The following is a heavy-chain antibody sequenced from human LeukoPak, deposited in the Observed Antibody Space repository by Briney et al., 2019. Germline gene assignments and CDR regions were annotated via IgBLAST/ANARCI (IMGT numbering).Heavy chain of an antibody. CDR1: GYTLTQLS. J-gene: IGHJ3*02. CDR3: ATNRQIMILGVVIMPAFDI. Sequence: ASVKVSCKVSGYTLTQLSVHGMRQAPGKGLKWMGAFDVEDREIIYAKKLQGRVTMTEDTSTDTAYMALSSLRSEDTAVYYCATNRQIMILGVVIMPAFDIWGQGTMVTVSS. CDR2: FDVEDREI. D-gene: IGHD3-3*01. V-gene: IGHV1-24*01.